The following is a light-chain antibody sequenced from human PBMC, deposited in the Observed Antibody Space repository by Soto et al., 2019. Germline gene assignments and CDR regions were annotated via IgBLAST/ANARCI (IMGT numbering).Light chain of an antibody. Sequence: QSALTQPPSVSGSPGQSVAISCTGTSSDVGSYNRVSWYQQPPGAARKLMIYEVSNRPSGVPDRFSGSKSGNTASLTISGLQAEDEADYYCNSYTGSSTYVFGTGTKLTVL. V-gene: IGLV2-18*02. J-gene: IGLJ1*01. CDR3: NSYTGSSTYV. CDR2: EVS. CDR1: SSDVGSYNR.